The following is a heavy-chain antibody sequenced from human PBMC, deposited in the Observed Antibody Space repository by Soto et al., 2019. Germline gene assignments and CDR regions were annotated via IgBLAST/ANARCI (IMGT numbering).Heavy chain of an antibody. CDR1: GDSVSSNSAA. D-gene: IGHD2-2*01. CDR3: ARTSGWFDY. J-gene: IGHJ5*01. V-gene: IGHV6-1*01. CDR2: TYYRSKWYI. Sequence: SPTLSLTCAISGDSVSSNSAAWNWIRQSPSRGLEYLGRTYYRSKWYIEYASSVKSRMTIKPDKTKNQFSLQLNSMTPDDTGGYYCARTSGWFDYWGQGTLVTV.